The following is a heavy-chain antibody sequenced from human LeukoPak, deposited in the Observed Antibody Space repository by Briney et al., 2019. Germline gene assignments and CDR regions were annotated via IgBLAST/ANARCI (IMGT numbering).Heavy chain of an antibody. Sequence: ASVKVSCKVSGYTLTELSMHWVRQAPGKGLEWMGGFDPEDGETIYAQKFQGRVTMTEDTSTDTAYMELSSLRSEDTAVYYCATPALVGVVPAAIVYWGQGTLVTVSS. CDR1: GYTLTELS. CDR3: ATPALVGVVPAAIVY. V-gene: IGHV1-24*01. CDR2: FDPEDGET. J-gene: IGHJ4*02. D-gene: IGHD2-2*01.